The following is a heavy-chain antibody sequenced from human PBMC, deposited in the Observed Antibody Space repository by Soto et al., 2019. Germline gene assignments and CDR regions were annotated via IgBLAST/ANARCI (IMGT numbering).Heavy chain of an antibody. CDR1: GFTFSSYS. CDR3: ARDYGYYYYYGMDV. CDR2: ISSSSSTI. Sequence: GGSLRRSCAASGFTFSSYSMPWVRQAPGKGLEWVSYISSSSSTIYYADSVKGRFTISRDNAKNSLYLQMNSLRDEDTAVYYCARDYGYYYYYGMDVWGQGTTVTVSS. D-gene: IGHD3-10*01. J-gene: IGHJ6*02. V-gene: IGHV3-48*02.